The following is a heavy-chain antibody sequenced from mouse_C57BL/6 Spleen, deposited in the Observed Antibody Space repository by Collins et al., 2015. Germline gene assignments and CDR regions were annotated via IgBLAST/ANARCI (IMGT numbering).Heavy chain of an antibody. D-gene: IGHD3-1*01. CDR1: GFTFSDYR. CDR2: ISVKSDIYGA. Sequence: QVQLVETGGGLVRPGNSLKLSCATSGFTFSDYRMHWLRQPPGKRLEWTAVISVKSDIYGADFAESVKGRFTISRDDSKSSVYLQMNRLREEDTATYYCSRGSSEGFPYWGQGTLVTVSA. CDR3: SRGSSEGFPY. V-gene: IGHV13-2*02. J-gene: IGHJ3*01.